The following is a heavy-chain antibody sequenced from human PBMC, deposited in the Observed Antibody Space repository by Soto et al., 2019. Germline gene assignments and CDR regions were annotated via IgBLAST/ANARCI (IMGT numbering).Heavy chain of an antibody. CDR3: AKGGGDSTGPDY. Sequence: EVQLLESGGGLVQPGGSLRLSCAASGFTFSSYPMNWVRQARGKGLEWVSSISGSGGSTYYADSVKGRFTISRDNSKNMLYLQMNSLRAEDTAIYYCAKGGGDSTGPDYWGQGTLVTVSS. CDR2: ISGSGGST. J-gene: IGHJ4*02. D-gene: IGHD4-17*01. CDR1: GFTFSSYP. V-gene: IGHV3-23*01.